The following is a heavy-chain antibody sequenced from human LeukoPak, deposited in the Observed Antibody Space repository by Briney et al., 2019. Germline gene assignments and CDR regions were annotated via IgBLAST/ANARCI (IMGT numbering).Heavy chain of an antibody. V-gene: IGHV4-61*02. Sequence: SETLSLTCTVSGRSISSGSYYWSWIRQPAGKGLEWIGRIYTSGSTNYNPSLKSRVTISVDTSKNQFSLKLSSVTAADTAVYYCARDYTGSYYYYYMDVWGKGTTVTVSS. D-gene: IGHD2-8*02. CDR1: GRSISSGSYY. J-gene: IGHJ6*03. CDR3: ARDYTGSYYYYYMDV. CDR2: IYTSGST.